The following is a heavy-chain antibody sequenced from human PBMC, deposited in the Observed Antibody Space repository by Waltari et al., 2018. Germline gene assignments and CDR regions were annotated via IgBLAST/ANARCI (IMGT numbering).Heavy chain of an antibody. CDR2: IYESGTT. V-gene: IGHV4-38-2*02. CDR3: ARDWNPDGLDT. CDR1: DYSISSGYY. Sequence: QVQLRESGPGLVKPAETLSLTCSVSDYSISSGYYWAWIRQHPGKGLEWIGSIYESGTTYHNPSLKSRVTISVETSKNQFSLKLSSVTAADTAVYYCARDWNPDGLDTWGQGTLVTVSS. J-gene: IGHJ3*02. D-gene: IGHD1-1*01.